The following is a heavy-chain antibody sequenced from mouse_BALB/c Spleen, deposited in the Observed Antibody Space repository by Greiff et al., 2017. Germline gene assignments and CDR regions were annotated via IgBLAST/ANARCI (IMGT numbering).Heavy chain of an antibody. V-gene: IGHV1S81*02. D-gene: IGHD1-2*01. CDR3: ASPHYYHY. CDR1: GYTFTSYW. CDR2: INPSNGRT. Sequence: QVQLQQPGAELVKPGASVKLSCKASGYTFTSYWMHWVKQRPGQGLEWIGEINPSNGRTNYNEKFKSKATLTVDKSSSTAYMQLSSLTSEDSAVYYCASPHYYHYWGQGTTLTVSS. J-gene: IGHJ2*01.